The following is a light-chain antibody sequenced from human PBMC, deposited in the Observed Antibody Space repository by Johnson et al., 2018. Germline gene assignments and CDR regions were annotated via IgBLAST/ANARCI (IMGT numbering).Light chain of an antibody. Sequence: QSVLTQPPSVSAAPGQKVTISCSGSSSNIGNNYVSWYQQLPGTAPKLLIYENNKRPSGIPDRFSGSKSGTSATLGITGLQTGDEADYYCGTWVSSRSDGNVFGTGTKVTGL. CDR1: SSNIGNNY. J-gene: IGLJ1*01. CDR2: ENN. V-gene: IGLV1-51*02. CDR3: GTWVSSRSDGNV.